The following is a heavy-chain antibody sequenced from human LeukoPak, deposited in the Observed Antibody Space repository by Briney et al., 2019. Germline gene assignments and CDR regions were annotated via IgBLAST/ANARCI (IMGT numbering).Heavy chain of an antibody. CDR1: XXTFTCYY. Sequence: GASVKXXXXXSXXTFTCYYMXWVGQAPGQGLEWMGWINPKSGGTNYAQKFQGRVTITRDTSISTAYMELSRLRSDDTAVYYCARTPGYYDSSGYYDHDYWGQGTLVTVSS. CDR2: INPKSGGT. D-gene: IGHD3-22*01. CDR3: ARTPGYYDSSGYYDHDY. V-gene: IGHV1-2*02. J-gene: IGHJ4*02.